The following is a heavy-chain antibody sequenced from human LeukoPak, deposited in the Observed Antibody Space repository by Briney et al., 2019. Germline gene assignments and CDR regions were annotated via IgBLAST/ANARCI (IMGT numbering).Heavy chain of an antibody. V-gene: IGHV1-69*04. CDR1: GGTFSSYA. J-gene: IGHJ6*02. D-gene: IGHD2-2*02. CDR2: IIPILGIA. CDR3: AGNIVVVPAAIRDYYYYGMDV. Sequence: SVKVSCKASGGTFSSYAISWVRQAPGQGLEWMGRIIPILGIANYAQKFQGRVTITADKSTSTAYMELSSLRSEDTAVYYCAGNIVVVPAAIRDYYYYGMDVWGQGTTVTDSS.